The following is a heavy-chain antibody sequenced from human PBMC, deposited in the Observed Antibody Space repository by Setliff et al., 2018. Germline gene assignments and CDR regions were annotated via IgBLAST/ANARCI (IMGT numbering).Heavy chain of an antibody. V-gene: IGHV1-18*04. J-gene: IGHJ4*02. Sequence: ASVKVSCKASGYTFTSYYMHWVRQAPGQGLEWMGWISVYNGKTKYAQKFQGRVTMTSDTSTSTASMELRSLRSDDTAVYYCARVTIAVAGYFDFWGQGTLVTVSS. CDR2: ISVYNGKT. D-gene: IGHD6-19*01. CDR3: ARVTIAVAGYFDF. CDR1: GYTFTSYY.